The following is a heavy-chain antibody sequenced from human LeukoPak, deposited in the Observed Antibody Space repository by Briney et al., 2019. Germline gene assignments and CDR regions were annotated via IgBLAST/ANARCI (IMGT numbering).Heavy chain of an antibody. D-gene: IGHD3-10*01. Sequence: ASVKVSCKASGGTFSSYAISWVRQAPGQGLEWMGWISAYNGNTNYAQKLQGRVTMTTDTSTSTAYMELRSLRSDDTAVYYCARDYGSGSYSYFDYWGQGTLVTVSS. J-gene: IGHJ4*02. CDR3: ARDYGSGSYSYFDY. CDR1: GGTFSSYA. CDR2: ISAYNGNT. V-gene: IGHV1-18*01.